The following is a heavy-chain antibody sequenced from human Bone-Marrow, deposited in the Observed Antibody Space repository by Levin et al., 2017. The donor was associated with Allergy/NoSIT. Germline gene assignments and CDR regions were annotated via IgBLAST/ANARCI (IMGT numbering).Heavy chain of an antibody. CDR2: IFYTGTT. Sequence: MPGGSLRLSCTVSGGSVSDNNYYWGWVRQPPGKGLEWIGIIFYTGTTYYDPSLESRVTISVDTSKNQFALRLSSVTAADTGVYFCARDASRGGLDVWGRGTTVTVSS. V-gene: IGHV4-39*06. CDR3: ARDASRGGLDV. J-gene: IGHJ6*02. CDR1: GGSVSDNNYY.